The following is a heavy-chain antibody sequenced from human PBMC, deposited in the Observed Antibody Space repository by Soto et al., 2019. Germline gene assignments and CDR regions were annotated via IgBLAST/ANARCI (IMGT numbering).Heavy chain of an antibody. CDR1: GFCFSSYA. CDR3: ARDSYGMDV. J-gene: IGHJ6*02. Sequence: QVQLVESGGGVVQPGRSLRLSCAASGFCFSSYAMHWVRQAPGKGLEWVAVMSYNGNNKYDADSVKGRFITSRDNSKNTLYLQMNSLRTEDTAVYYCARDSYGMDVWGQGTTVTVSS. CDR2: MSYNGNNK. V-gene: IGHV3-30-3*01.